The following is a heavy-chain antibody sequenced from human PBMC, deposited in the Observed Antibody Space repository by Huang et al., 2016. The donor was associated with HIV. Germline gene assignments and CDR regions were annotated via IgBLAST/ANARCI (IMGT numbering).Heavy chain of an antibody. CDR3: ATGFDVFFDF. J-gene: IGHJ4*02. D-gene: IGHD3-9*01. V-gene: IGHV1-24*01. Sequence: QVQLVQSRAEVKKPGASVKVACKVSEYTLTELSIHWVRQPPGKGLEWMGGFDPGIGETIYAQEFQGRVTMTEDTSTETAFMELSGLRPEDTAVYYCATGFDVFFDFWGQGTLVTVSS. CDR2: FDPGIGET. CDR1: EYTLTELS.